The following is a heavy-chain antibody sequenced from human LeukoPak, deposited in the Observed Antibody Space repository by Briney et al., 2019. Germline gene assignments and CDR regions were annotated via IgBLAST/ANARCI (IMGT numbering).Heavy chain of an antibody. J-gene: IGHJ3*02. CDR3: ARWRYLSSFDI. Sequence: SETLSLTCTVSGYSISSGYYWGWIRQPPGKGLEWIGSIYHSGSTYYNPSLKSRVTISLDTSKNQFSLRLSSVTAADTAVYYCARWRYLSSFDIWGQGTMVTVSS. D-gene: IGHD6-13*01. CDR2: IYHSGST. V-gene: IGHV4-38-2*02. CDR1: GYSISSGYY.